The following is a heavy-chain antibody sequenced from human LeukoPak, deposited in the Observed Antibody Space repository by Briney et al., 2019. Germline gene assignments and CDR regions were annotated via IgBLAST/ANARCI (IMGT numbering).Heavy chain of an antibody. D-gene: IGHD6-13*01. J-gene: IGHJ6*02. V-gene: IGHV1-18*01. Sequence: ASVKDSCKASGHTFSSHDISWVRQAPGQGLEWMGWISAYNGNTNYAQKFQGRVTMTTDTSTSTAYMELRSLRSDDTALYYCANRVYSSSWYGMDVWGQGTTVTVSS. CDR3: ANRVYSSSWYGMDV. CDR1: GHTFSSHD. CDR2: ISAYNGNT.